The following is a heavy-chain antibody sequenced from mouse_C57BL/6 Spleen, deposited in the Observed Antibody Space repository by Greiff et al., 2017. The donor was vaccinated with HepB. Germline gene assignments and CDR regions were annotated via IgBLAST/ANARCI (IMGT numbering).Heavy chain of an antibody. CDR3: ALIYYDYDDWYFDV. J-gene: IGHJ1*03. D-gene: IGHD2-4*01. CDR1: GYTFTSYW. CDR2: IYPGSGST. V-gene: IGHV1-55*01. Sequence: QVQLKQPGAELVKPGASVKMSCKASGYTFTSYWITWVKQRPGQGLEWIGDIYPGSGSTNYNEKFKSKATLTVDTSSSTAYMQLSSLTSEDSAVYYCALIYYDYDDWYFDVWGTGTTVTVSS.